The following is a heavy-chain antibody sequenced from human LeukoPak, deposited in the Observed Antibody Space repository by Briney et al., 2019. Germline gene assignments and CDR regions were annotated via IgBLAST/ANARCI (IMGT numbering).Heavy chain of an antibody. J-gene: IGHJ4*02. Sequence: SETLSLTCIVSGDSISSGSYHWGWIRQPPGKGLEWTGYIYYSGSTNYNPSLKSRVTISVDTSKNQFSLKLSSVTAADTAIYYCARAVSGRFDYWGQGTLVTVSS. V-gene: IGHV4-61*05. CDR2: IYYSGST. CDR3: ARAVSGRFDY. CDR1: GDSISSGSYH. D-gene: IGHD6-19*01.